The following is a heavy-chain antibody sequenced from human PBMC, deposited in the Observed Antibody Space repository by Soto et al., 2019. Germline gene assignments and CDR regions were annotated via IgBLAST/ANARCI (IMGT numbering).Heavy chain of an antibody. J-gene: IGHJ1*01. CDR2: IVPIYRTA. V-gene: IGHV1-69*13. CDR1: GRTFSSYR. CDR3: VRDSGAKLSRS. D-gene: IGHD6-13*01. Sequence: SVKASCTASGRTFSSYRINWVRQAPGQGLEWVGGIVPIYRTADYAQKFQGRVTITADESARTSYMELRSLKSQDTAVYYCVRDSGAKLSRSWGQGTLVTVSS.